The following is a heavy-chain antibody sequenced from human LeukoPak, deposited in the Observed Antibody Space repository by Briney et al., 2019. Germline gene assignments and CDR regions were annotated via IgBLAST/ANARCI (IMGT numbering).Heavy chain of an antibody. Sequence: ASVKVPCKASGYTFTSYYLHWARQAPGQGLEWMGIINPSGGSTSYAQKFQGRVTMTRDTSTTTVYMELSSLRSEDTALYYCARDSDTSSSFGYWGQGTLVTVSS. D-gene: IGHD6-6*01. CDR3: ARDSDTSSSFGY. CDR2: INPSGGST. J-gene: IGHJ4*02. V-gene: IGHV1-46*01. CDR1: GYTFTSYY.